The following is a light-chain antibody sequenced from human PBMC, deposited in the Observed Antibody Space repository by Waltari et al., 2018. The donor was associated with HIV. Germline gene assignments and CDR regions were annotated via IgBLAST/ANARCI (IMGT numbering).Light chain of an antibody. CDR3: CSYAGSSTPFV. V-gene: IGLV2-23*02. CDR1: SSDVGSYNL. CDR2: EVS. J-gene: IGLJ1*01. Sequence: QSALTQPASVSGSPGQSITISCTGTSSDVGSYNLVSWYQQYPGKVPKLMIYEVSERPSGVSNRFSGSKSGNTASLTISGLQAEDEADYYCCSYAGSSTPFVFGTATKVTVL.